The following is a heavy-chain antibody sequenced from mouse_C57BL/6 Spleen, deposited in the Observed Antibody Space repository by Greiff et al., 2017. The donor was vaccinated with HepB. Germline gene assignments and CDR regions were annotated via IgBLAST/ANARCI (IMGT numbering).Heavy chain of an antibody. CDR2: IDPEDGDT. D-gene: IGHD1-1*01. V-gene: IGHV14-1*01. Sequence: EVQLQQSGAELVRPGASVKLSCTASGFNIKDYYMHWVKQRPEQGLEWIGRIDPEDGDTEYAPKFQGKATMTADTSSNTAYLQLSSLTSEDTAVYYCTTPTVVATRYAMDYWGQGTSVTVSS. CDR1: GFNIKDYY. CDR3: TTPTVVATRYAMDY. J-gene: IGHJ4*01.